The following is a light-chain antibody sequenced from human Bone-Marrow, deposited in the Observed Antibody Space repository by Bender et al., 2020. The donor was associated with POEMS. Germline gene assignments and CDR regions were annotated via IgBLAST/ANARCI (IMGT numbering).Light chain of an antibody. J-gene: IGLJ3*02. CDR2: YDD. Sequence: QSVVTKPPSLSEAPRQRVTITCPGSSSNIGNHGVNWYQQLPGEAPKLLIYYDDLLTPGVSDRFFASKCGTSASLAISEHQSEDEALYYCSAWDDSLSGWVCGGGTKLTVL. V-gene: IGLV1-36*01. CDR3: SAWDDSLSGWV. CDR1: SSNIGNHG.